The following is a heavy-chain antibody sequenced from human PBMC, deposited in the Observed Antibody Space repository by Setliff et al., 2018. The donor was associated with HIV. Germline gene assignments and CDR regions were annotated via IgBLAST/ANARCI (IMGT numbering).Heavy chain of an antibody. CDR3: AKDKGQKYADY. CDR1: GLTFSNCG. D-gene: IGHD3-10*01. CDR2: IRSDGSNK. V-gene: IGHV3-30*02. Sequence: RLSCATSGLTFSNCGMHWVRRAPGKGLEWVASIRSDGSNKYYADSVTGRFTISRNDSKNTLYLQMNSLRAEDAAVYYCAKDKGQKYADYWGQGTVVTVSS. J-gene: IGHJ4*02.